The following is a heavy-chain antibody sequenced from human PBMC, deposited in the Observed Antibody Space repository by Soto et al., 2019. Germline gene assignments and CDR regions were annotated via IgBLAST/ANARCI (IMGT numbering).Heavy chain of an antibody. D-gene: IGHD1-26*01. CDR2: LNWNSADL. Sequence: GGSLRLSCAAPGFKFDGYAMHWVRQAPGKGLEWVSGLNWNSADLDYADSVKGRFTISRDNAKNSLYLQMNNLTVEDTAFYYCAKMRYSGGAGSFDYWGQGTLVTVSS. CDR3: AKMRYSGGAGSFDY. J-gene: IGHJ4*02. V-gene: IGHV3-9*01. CDR1: GFKFDGYA.